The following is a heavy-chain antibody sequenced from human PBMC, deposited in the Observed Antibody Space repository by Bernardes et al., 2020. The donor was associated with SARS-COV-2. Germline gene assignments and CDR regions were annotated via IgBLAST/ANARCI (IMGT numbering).Heavy chain of an antibody. J-gene: IGHJ4*02. CDR1: GFTFSRHR. V-gene: IGHV3-48*01. CDR2: ISSSSSNI. D-gene: IGHD6-19*01. CDR3: ARDQRSGWYEFDY. Sequence: GGSLRLSCAASGFTFSRHRMNWVRQAPWKVPEWISYISSSSSNIYYADSVKGRFTISRDNAKNSLYLHMNSLRAEDTAVYYCARDQRSGWYEFDYWGQGTLVTVSS.